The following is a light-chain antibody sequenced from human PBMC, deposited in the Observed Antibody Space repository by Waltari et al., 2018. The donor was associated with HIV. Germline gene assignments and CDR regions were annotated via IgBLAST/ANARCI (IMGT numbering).Light chain of an antibody. Sequence: QSVLTHPPSASGTPGQRVTISGSGGSSNIGSHIVYGSQQVAGTTPKLLIFRNNKRPSGVPDRFSGSKSGTSASLSISGLRPEDEADYYCATWDDSSSGSWVFGGGTKVTVL. V-gene: IGLV1-47*01. CDR3: ATWDDSSSGSWV. J-gene: IGLJ3*02. CDR2: RNN. CDR1: SSNIGSHI.